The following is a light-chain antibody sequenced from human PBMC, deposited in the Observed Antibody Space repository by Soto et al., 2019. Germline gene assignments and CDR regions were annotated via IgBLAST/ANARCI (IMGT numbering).Light chain of an antibody. CDR1: QSIRSW. CDR2: KAS. J-gene: IGKJ4*01. V-gene: IGKV1-5*03. CDR3: QQYDSYST. Sequence: DIQMTQFPSTLSASVGDRVTITCRASQSIRSWLAWYQQKPGKAPNLLIYKASSLPSGVPSRFSGSGYGTEFPLTISSLQPDDIATYYCQQYDSYSTFGGGTKVQIK.